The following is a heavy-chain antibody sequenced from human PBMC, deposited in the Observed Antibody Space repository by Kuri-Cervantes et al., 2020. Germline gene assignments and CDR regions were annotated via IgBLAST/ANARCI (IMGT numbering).Heavy chain of an antibody. D-gene: IGHD3-22*01. Sequence: SETLSLTCTVSGGSISSSSYYWGWIRQPPGKGLEWIGSIYYSGSTYYNPSLKSRVTISVDTSKNQFSLKLSSVTAADTAVYYCAREYYDSSGYYYDNYWGQGTLVTVSS. V-gene: IGHV4-39*07. J-gene: IGHJ4*02. CDR1: GGSISSSSYY. CDR2: IYYSGST. CDR3: AREYYDSSGYYYDNY.